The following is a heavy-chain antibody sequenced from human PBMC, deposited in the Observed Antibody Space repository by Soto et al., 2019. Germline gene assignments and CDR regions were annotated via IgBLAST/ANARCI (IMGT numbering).Heavy chain of an antibody. CDR3: ATHDYGDSNLFDY. Sequence: GASVKVSCKASGYTFTGYYMHWVRQAPGQGLEWMGRINPDSGGTNYAQKFQGRVTMTRDTSISTAYMELSRLRSDDTAVYYCATHDYGDSNLFDYWGQGTLVTVSS. CDR1: GYTFTGYY. V-gene: IGHV1-2*06. CDR2: INPDSGGT. D-gene: IGHD4-17*01. J-gene: IGHJ4*02.